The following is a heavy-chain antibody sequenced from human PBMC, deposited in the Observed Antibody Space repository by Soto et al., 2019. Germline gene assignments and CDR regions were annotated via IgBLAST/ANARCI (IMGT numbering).Heavy chain of an antibody. V-gene: IGHV4-61*01. CDR3: ARSGGYSGYDHFFDP. D-gene: IGHD5-12*01. Sequence: SETLSLTCTVSGGSVSSGNYHWSWIRQPPGKGLEWIGYIYYRGNTNYNPSLMSRVTISLDTSKNQFSLRLTSVTAADTAVYFCARSGGYSGYDHFFDPWGHGTLVTVSS. J-gene: IGHJ5*02. CDR2: IYYRGNT. CDR1: GGSVSSGNYH.